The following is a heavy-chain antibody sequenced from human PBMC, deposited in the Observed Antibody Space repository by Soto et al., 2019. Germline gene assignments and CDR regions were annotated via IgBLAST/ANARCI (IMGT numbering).Heavy chain of an antibody. CDR2: IDPNGGST. D-gene: IGHD6-13*01. J-gene: IGHJ4*02. Sequence: QLVQSGAEVKKPGASVKVSCKASGYIFTSYFIHWVRQAPGQGLEWMGIIDPNGGSTNYAQEFQGRVTMTSDASTSTVYIQLSSLRSEDTAVYYCARGRQSAAGTAFFDYWGQGTLVTVSS. CDR3: ARGRQSAAGTAFFDY. CDR1: GYIFTSYF. V-gene: IGHV1-46*03.